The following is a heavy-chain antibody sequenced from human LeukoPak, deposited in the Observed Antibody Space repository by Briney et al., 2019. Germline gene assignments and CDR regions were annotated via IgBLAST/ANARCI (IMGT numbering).Heavy chain of an antibody. CDR2: IDPDSGGT. V-gene: IGHV1-2*02. CDR3: ARRLPNYYFDL. J-gene: IGHJ2*01. D-gene: IGHD1-7*01. CDR1: GYTFTGHY. Sequence: GASVKVSCKASGYTFTGHYIHWVRQAPGQGLEWMGWIDPDSGGTNYAQEFQGRVTMTRDTSSSTAYMELSRLRSDDTAVHYCARRLPNYYFDLWGRSTLVTVSS.